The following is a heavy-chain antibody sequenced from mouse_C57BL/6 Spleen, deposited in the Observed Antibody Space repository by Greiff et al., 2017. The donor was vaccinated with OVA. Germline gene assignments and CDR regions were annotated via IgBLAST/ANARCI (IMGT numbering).Heavy chain of an antibody. V-gene: IGHV1-61*01. Sequence: QVQLQQPGAELVRPGSSVKLSCKASGYTFTSYWMDWVKQRPGQGLEWIGNIYPSDSETHYNQKFKDKATLTVDKSSSTAYMQLSSLTSEDSAVYYCARWGYVYAMDDWGQGTSVTVSS. CDR2: IYPSDSET. CDR1: GYTFTSYW. CDR3: ARWGYVYAMDD. J-gene: IGHJ4*01. D-gene: IGHD2-2*01.